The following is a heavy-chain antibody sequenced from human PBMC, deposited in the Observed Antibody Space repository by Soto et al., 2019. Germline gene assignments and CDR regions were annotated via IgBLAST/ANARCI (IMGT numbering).Heavy chain of an antibody. V-gene: IGHV3-23*01. Sequence: EVQLLESGGGLAQPGVSLTLSCAASGFTFSSYAMSWVRQAPGKGLEWVSAISGSGGSTHYADSVKGRFTVSRDNSKNTLYLQMNSLRAEDTAVYYCAKVGGEQLGHYYYYGMDVWGQGTTVTVSS. CDR3: AKVGGEQLGHYYYYGMDV. CDR1: GFTFSSYA. J-gene: IGHJ6*02. D-gene: IGHD6-6*01. CDR2: ISGSGGST.